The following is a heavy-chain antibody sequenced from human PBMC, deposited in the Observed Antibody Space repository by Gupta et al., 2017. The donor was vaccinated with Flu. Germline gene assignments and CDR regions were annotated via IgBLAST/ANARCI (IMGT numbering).Heavy chain of an antibody. V-gene: IGHV3-21*01. J-gene: IGHJ4*02. CDR1: GFPFNFYG. D-gene: IGHD1-26*01. CDR3: ARRGNYLSDSFDF. CDR2: ISSTGSYI. Sequence: EVQLVESGGGLVKPGGSLRPSCAVSGFPFNFYGMTWVRQAPGKGLEWVSSISSTGSYIYYADSLKGRFTISRDNAKNSLYLQMNSLRAEDTAVYYCARRGNYLSDSFDFWGQGTLVTVSS.